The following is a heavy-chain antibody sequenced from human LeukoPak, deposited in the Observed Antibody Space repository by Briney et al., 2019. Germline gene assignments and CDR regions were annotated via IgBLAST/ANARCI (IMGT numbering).Heavy chain of an antibody. Sequence: KSGGSLRLSCAASGFTFSGYYMSWIRQAPGKGLEWVSSISSSGNNMFYADSVKGRFTISRDNAKNSLYLQMNSLRAEDTDVYYCARDQVGPTDAFDFWAQGTMVTVSS. V-gene: IGHV3-11*01. CDR1: GFTFSGYY. D-gene: IGHD3/OR15-3a*01. CDR2: ISSSGNNM. CDR3: ARDQVGPTDAFDF. J-gene: IGHJ3*01.